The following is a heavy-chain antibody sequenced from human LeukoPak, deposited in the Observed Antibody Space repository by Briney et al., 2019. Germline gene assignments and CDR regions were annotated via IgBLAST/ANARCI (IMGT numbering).Heavy chain of an antibody. CDR2: INPSGGST. D-gene: IGHD3-10*01. CDR3: ARHFSYGSGSSRTLVHY. CDR1: GYTFTSYY. J-gene: IGHJ4*02. Sequence: ASVKVSCKASGYTFTSYYMHWVRQAPGQGLEWMGIINPSGGSTSYAQKFQGRVTMTRDTSTSTVYMELSSLRSEDTAVYYCARHFSYGSGSSRTLVHYWGQGTLVIVSS. V-gene: IGHV1-46*01.